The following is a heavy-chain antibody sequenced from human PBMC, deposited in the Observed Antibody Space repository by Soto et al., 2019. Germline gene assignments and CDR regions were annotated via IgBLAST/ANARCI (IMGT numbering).Heavy chain of an antibody. Sequence: QVHLQESGPGLVKPSGTLSLTCAVSGYSISNSDCWGWIRQTPGKGLEWIGHIYDTGNTYYNPSLKSRVTMSIPTSKNHFSLKLSSVTAVDTAVYYCARGSSGWNFAYFDLWGRGTLVTVSS. CDR1: GYSISNSDC. J-gene: IGHJ2*01. D-gene: IGHD6-19*01. CDR2: IYDTGNT. CDR3: ARGSSGWNFAYFDL. V-gene: IGHV4-28*03.